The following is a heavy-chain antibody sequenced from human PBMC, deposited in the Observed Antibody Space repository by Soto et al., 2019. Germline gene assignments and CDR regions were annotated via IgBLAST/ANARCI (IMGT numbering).Heavy chain of an antibody. CDR2: ISGSGDVI. CDR3: AKSPRRLDV. V-gene: IGHV3-11*01. CDR1: GFPFGDYY. J-gene: IGHJ6*04. Sequence: QLVESGGGLVEPGGSLRLSCAASGFPFGDYYMTWIRQAPGKGLELVSYISGSGDVIVYADSVKGRFTISRDNPKNSLFLQMNSLRAEDTAVYYCAKSPRRLDVWGKGTTVTVSS.